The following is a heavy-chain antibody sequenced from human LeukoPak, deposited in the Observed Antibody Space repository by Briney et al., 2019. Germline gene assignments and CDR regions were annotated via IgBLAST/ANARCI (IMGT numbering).Heavy chain of an antibody. Sequence: ASVKVSCKASGYTFTSYAMHWVRQAPGQRLEWMGWINAGNGNTKYSQKFQGRVTITRDTSASTAYMELSSLRSEDTAVYYCAREGSSMSHYFGMVVWGQGTTVTVSS. V-gene: IGHV1-3*01. D-gene: IGHD6-13*01. CDR3: AREGSSMSHYFGMVV. J-gene: IGHJ6*02. CDR1: GYTFTSYA. CDR2: INAGNGNT.